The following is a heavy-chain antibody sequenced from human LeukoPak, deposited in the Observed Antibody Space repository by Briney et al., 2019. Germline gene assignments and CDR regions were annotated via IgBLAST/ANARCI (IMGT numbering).Heavy chain of an antibody. CDR3: ARLGGLDAFDI. V-gene: IGHV4-59*08. CDR1: GGSISSYY. D-gene: IGHD3/OR15-3a*01. J-gene: IGHJ3*02. Sequence: SETLSLTCTVSGGSISSYYWSWIRRPPGKGLEWIGYIYYSGSTNYNPSLKSRVTISVDTSKNQFSLKLSSVTAADTAVYYCARLGGLDAFDIWGQGTMVTVSS. CDR2: IYYSGST.